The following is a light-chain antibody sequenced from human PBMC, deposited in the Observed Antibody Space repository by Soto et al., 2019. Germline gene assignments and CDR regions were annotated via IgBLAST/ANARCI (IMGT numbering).Light chain of an antibody. J-gene: IGKJ5*01. V-gene: IGKV3-11*01. CDR3: QQRSNSIT. CDR2: DAS. CDR1: QSVSSY. Sequence: EIVLTQSPATLSSSAGERATLSCRASQSVSSYFAWYQQKPGKAPRLLIYDASNMAMGIPARFSGSGSGTDFTPTISLLEPEVFADYYRQQRSNSITFGQGTRLEIK.